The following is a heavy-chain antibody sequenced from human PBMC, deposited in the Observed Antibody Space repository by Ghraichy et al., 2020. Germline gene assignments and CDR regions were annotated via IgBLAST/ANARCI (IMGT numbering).Heavy chain of an antibody. CDR2: IRSSSSYI. J-gene: IGHJ3*02. CDR3: ARTLATRDAFDI. Sequence: SCAASGFTFSSYSMNWVRQAPGKGLECVSSIRSSSSYIYYADSVKGRFTISRDNAKNSLFLQMNSLRAEDTAVYYCARTLATRDAFDIWGQGTMVTVSS. CDR1: GFTFSSYS. V-gene: IGHV3-21*01.